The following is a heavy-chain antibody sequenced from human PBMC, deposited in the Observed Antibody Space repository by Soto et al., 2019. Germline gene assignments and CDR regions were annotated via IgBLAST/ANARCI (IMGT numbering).Heavy chain of an antibody. V-gene: IGHV3-23*01. J-gene: IGHJ6*02. CDR2: ISGSGGST. CDR1: GFTFSSYA. Sequence: GGSLRLSCAASGFTFSSYAMSWVRQAPGKGLEWVSAISGSGGSTYYADSVKGRFTISRDNSKNTLYLQMNSLRAGDPAVYYCAKDLRSRLEWLVPAPLEIWINGNSSAYYYGMDVWGQGTTVTVSS. CDR3: AKDLRSRLEWLVPAPLEIWINGNSSAYYYGMDV. D-gene: IGHD6-19*01.